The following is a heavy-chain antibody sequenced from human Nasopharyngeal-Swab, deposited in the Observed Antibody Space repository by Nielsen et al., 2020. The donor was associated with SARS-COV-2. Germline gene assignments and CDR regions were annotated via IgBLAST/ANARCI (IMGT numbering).Heavy chain of an antibody. D-gene: IGHD3-22*01. J-gene: IGHJ4*02. CDR1: GFTFSSYV. V-gene: IGHV3-15*07. CDR2: IQSKAVGGTT. Sequence: GESLKISCAASGFTFSSYVMHWVRQARGKVLEWVCHIQSKAVGGTTDYSAPVKGRFTISRDDSKNTLYLQMNSLRTEDTSVYYCAHDSSGYYYRNDYWGQRTLVTVSS. CDR3: AHDSSGYYYRNDY.